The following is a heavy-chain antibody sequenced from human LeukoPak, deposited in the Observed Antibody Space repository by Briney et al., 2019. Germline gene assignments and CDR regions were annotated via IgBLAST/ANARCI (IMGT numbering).Heavy chain of an antibody. J-gene: IGHJ6*02. CDR1: GGSISSYY. Sequence: SETLSLTCTVSGGSISSYYWSWIRQPPGKGLEWIGYIYYSGSTNYNPSLKSRVTISVDTSKNQFSLKLSSVTAADTAVYYCARQGSGWYGYYYYGMDVWGQGTTVTVSS. CDR2: IYYSGST. V-gene: IGHV4-59*08. CDR3: ARQGSGWYGYYYYGMDV. D-gene: IGHD6-19*01.